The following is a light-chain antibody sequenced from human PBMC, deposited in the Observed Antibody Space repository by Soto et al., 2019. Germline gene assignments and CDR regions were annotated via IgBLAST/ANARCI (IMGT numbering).Light chain of an antibody. CDR2: DVN. CDR1: NSDVGAYNY. CDR3: GSFAGG. V-gene: IGLV2-11*01. Sequence: QSALTQPRSVSGSPGQSVTISCTGTNSDVGAYNYVSWYQQHPGKAPKLIIYDVNKRPSGVPDRFSGSKSGNTASLTISGLQAEDEADYHCGSFAGGFGGGTKLTVL. J-gene: IGLJ2*01.